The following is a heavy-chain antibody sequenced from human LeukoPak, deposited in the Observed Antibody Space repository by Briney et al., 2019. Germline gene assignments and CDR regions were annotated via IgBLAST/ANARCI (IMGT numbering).Heavy chain of an antibody. V-gene: IGHV5-51*01. J-gene: IGHJ5*02. CDR2: IYPADSDI. D-gene: IGHD2-15*01. CDR1: GYSINNYW. Sequence: GESLKISCKGSGYSINNYWIGWVRQMPGKGLEWMGIIYPADSDIRYSPSFQGQVTISADKSISTAYLRWSSLKASDTAMYYCARQEYCSGGSCYTWFDPWGQGTLVTVSS. CDR3: ARQEYCSGGSCYTWFDP.